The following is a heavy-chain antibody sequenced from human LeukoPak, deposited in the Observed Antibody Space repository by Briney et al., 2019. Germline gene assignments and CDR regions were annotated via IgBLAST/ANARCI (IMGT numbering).Heavy chain of an antibody. CDR1: GFTFSSYA. CDR2: ISNSGGST. V-gene: IGHV3-23*01. D-gene: IGHD4-17*01. CDR3: AKSTTVTTTLIDY. J-gene: IGHJ4*02. Sequence: GGSLRLSCAASGFTFSSYAMSWVRQAPRKGLEWVSVISNSGGSTFYADSVKGRFTIYRDNSKNTLYLQMNSLRAEDTAVYYCAKSTTVTTTLIDYWGQGTLVTVSS.